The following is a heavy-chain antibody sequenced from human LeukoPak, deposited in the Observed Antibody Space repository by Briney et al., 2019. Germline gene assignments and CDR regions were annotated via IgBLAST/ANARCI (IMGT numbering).Heavy chain of an antibody. D-gene: IGHD2-2*01. CDR3: ARDHPLTTEGFAFDI. V-gene: IGHV4-39*07. CDR2: INHSGST. Sequence: PSETLSLTCTVSGGSISSSSYYWGWIRQPPGKGLEWIGEINHSGSTNYNPSLKSRVTISVDTSKNQFSLKLSSVTAADTAVYYCARDHPLTTEGFAFDIWGQGTMVTVSS. CDR1: GGSISSSSYY. J-gene: IGHJ3*02.